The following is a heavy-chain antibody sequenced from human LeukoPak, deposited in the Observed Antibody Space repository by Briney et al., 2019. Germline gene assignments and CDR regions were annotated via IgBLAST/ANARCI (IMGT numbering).Heavy chain of an antibody. V-gene: IGHV3-23*01. CDR2: ISGSGIHT. D-gene: IGHD1-26*01. J-gene: IGHJ3*02. CDR3: AKNSGMGGGAFDI. CDR1: EFTFSTYA. Sequence: PGGSLRLSCAASEFTFSTYAMSWVRQAPGKGLDWVSGISGSGIHTYYADSVRGRFTISRDNSKNTLYLQMNSLRAEDTAVYYCAKNSGMGGGAFDIWGQGTMVTVSS.